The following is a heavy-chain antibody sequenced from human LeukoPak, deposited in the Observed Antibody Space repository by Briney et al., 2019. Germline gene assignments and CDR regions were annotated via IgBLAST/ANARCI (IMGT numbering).Heavy chain of an antibody. V-gene: IGHV3-30*04. CDR2: ISYDGSDK. Sequence: GGSLRLSCAASGFTFSNYTMHWVRQAPGKGLEWVAIISYDGSDKYYADSVKARFTISRDTSKNRLYLQMNSLRLEDTALYYCARDGSGNYYLDYWGQGTLVTVST. D-gene: IGHD3-10*01. CDR3: ARDGSGNYYLDY. CDR1: GFTFSNYT. J-gene: IGHJ4*02.